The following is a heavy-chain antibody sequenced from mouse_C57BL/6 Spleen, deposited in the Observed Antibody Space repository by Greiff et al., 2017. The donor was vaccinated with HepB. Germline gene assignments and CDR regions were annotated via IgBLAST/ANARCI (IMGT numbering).Heavy chain of an antibody. J-gene: IGHJ1*03. Sequence: EVMLVESEGGLVQPGSSMKLSCTASGFTFSDYYMAWVRQIPEKGLEWVANINYDGSSTYYLDSFKSRFIISRDNTKNIQYLQMSSLKSEDTATYYCASAPYYDGSSYGYFDVWGTGTTVTVSS. CDR2: INYDGSST. V-gene: IGHV5-16*01. CDR1: GFTFSDYY. CDR3: ASAPYYDGSSYGYFDV. D-gene: IGHD1-1*01.